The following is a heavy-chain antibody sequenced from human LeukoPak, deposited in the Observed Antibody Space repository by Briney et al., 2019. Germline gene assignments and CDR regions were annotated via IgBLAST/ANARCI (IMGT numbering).Heavy chain of an antibody. CDR2: ISYDGSNK. Sequence: GGSLRLSCAASGFTFSSYAMHWVRQAPGKGLEWVAVISYDGSNKYYADSVKGRFTISRDNSKNTLYLQMNSLRAEDTAVYYCARADRYFGGFDYWGQGTLVTVSS. D-gene: IGHD4-23*01. J-gene: IGHJ4*02. CDR3: ARADRYFGGFDY. V-gene: IGHV3-30*04. CDR1: GFTFSSYA.